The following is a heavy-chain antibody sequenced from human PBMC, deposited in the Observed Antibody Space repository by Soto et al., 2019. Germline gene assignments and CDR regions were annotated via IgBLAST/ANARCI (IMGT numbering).Heavy chain of an antibody. V-gene: IGHV3-30-3*01. CDR2: ISYDGSNK. J-gene: IGHJ5*02. D-gene: IGHD3-3*01. Sequence: PGGSLRLSCAASGFTFSSYAMHWVRQAPGKGLEWVAVISYDGSNKYYADSVKGRFTISRDNSKNTLYLQMNSLRAEDTAVYYCARENYDFSSGYPGGWFDPWGQGTLVTVSS. CDR3: ARENYDFSSGYPGGWFDP. CDR1: GFTFSSYA.